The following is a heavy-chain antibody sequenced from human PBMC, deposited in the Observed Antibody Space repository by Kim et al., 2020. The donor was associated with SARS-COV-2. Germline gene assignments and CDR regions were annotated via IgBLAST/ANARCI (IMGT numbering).Heavy chain of an antibody. CDR1: GFTFSAYA. Sequence: GGSLRLSCAASGFTFSAYAMSWVRQAPGKGLEWVSGISGSGGSTYYADSVKGRITISRDNSKNTLYLQINSLRAEDTALYYCAKDPQTSGSYWNSYFQHWGQGTLVTVSP. D-gene: IGHD1-26*01. CDR2: ISGSGGST. J-gene: IGHJ1*01. V-gene: IGHV3-23*01. CDR3: AKDPQTSGSYWNSYFQH.